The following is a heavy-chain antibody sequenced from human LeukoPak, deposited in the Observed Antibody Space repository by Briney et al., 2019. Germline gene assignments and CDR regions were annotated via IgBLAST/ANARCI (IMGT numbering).Heavy chain of an antibody. CDR3: ARKFYYESSGSDAFDI. D-gene: IGHD3-22*01. CDR2: LYSGGNT. CDR1: GFTVRSNY. Sequence: GGSLRLSCAVSGFTVRSNYMSWVRQAPGKGLEWVSVLYSGGNTYYADSVKGRFTISRDSSKNTLYLQMNSLTAEDTAVYYCARKFYYESSGSDAFDIWGQGTMVTVSS. V-gene: IGHV3-53*01. J-gene: IGHJ3*02.